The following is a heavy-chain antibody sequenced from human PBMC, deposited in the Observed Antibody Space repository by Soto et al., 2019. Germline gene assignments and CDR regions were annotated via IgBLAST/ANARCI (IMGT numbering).Heavy chain of an antibody. V-gene: IGHV3-33*01. Sequence: PGGSLRLSCAASGFTFSSYGMHWVRQAPGKGLEWVAVIWYDGSNKYYADSVKGRLTISRDNSKNTLYLQMNSLRAEDTAVYYCARDGGITMIVVGEVSAYFDYWGQGTLVTVSS. J-gene: IGHJ4*02. CDR1: GFTFSSYG. CDR3: ARDGGITMIVVGEVSAYFDY. D-gene: IGHD3-22*01. CDR2: IWYDGSNK.